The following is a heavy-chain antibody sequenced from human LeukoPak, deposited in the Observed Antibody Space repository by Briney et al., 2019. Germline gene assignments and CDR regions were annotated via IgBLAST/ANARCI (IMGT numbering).Heavy chain of an antibody. CDR1: GGSIRSSSYY. D-gene: IGHD3-10*01. CDR3: ATLTGAPFDY. V-gene: IGHV4-39*01. Sequence: PSETLSLTCTVSGGSIRSSSYYWGWIRQPPGKGLEWIGSIYYSGSTYYNPSLKSRVTISVDTSKNQFSLKLSSVTAADTAVYYCATLTGAPFDYWGQGTLVTVSS. J-gene: IGHJ4*02. CDR2: IYYSGST.